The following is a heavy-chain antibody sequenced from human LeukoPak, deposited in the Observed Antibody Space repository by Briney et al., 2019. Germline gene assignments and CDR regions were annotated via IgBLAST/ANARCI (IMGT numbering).Heavy chain of an antibody. V-gene: IGHV3-9*01. Sequence: GRSLRLSCAASGFTFDDYAMHWVRQAPGKGLEWVSGISWNSGSIGYADSVKGRFTISRDNAKNSLYLQMNGLRAEDTALYYCASGGVIVSWGQGTLVTVSS. D-gene: IGHD3-16*02. CDR1: GFTFDDYA. J-gene: IGHJ4*02. CDR2: ISWNSGSI. CDR3: ASGGVIVS.